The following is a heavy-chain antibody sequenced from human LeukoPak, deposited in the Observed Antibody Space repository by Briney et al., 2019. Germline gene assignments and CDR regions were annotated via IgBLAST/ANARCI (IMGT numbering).Heavy chain of an antibody. CDR2: ISSGSSSYI. Sequence: GGSLRLSCAASRFTFSSYSMNWVRQAPGKGLEWVSSISSGSSSYIYYADSVKGRFTISRDNAKNSLYLQMNSLRAEDTAVYYCARGRVPNWFDPWGQGTLVTVSS. V-gene: IGHV3-21*01. J-gene: IGHJ5*02. CDR1: RFTFSSYS. CDR3: ARGRVPNWFDP.